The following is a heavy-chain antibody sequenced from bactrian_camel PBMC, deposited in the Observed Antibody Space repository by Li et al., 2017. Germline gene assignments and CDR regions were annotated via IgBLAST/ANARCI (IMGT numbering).Heavy chain of an antibody. CDR2: IYSDGVNA. J-gene: IGHJ4*01. CDR3: ANDNGGAVY. D-gene: IGHD7*01. CDR1: GSLFSSYY. V-gene: IGHV3-2*01. Sequence: VQLVESGGGLVQPGGSLRLSCAASGSLFSSYYMSWVRQAPGKGLEWVSSIYSDGVNAYYADSVMGRATISRDNGKKTVYLQMNSLKTEDTAMYYCANDNGGAVYWGQGTQVTV.